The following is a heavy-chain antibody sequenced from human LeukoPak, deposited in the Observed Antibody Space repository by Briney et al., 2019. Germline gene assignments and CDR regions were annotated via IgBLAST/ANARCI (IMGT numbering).Heavy chain of an antibody. CDR1: GGSISSGGYY. CDR3: ARANIVVVPAENWFDP. CDR2: IYYSGST. D-gene: IGHD2-2*01. V-gene: IGHV4-61*08. J-gene: IGHJ5*02. Sequence: SETLSLACTVSGGSISSGGYYWSWIRQPPGKGLEWIGYIYYSGSTNYNPSLKSRVTISVDTSKNQFPLRLSSVTAADTAVYYCARANIVVVPAENWFDPWGQGTLVTVSS.